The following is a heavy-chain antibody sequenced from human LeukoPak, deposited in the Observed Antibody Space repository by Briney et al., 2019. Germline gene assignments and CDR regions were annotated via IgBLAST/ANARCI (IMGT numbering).Heavy chain of an antibody. J-gene: IGHJ4*02. V-gene: IGHV1-8*01. CDR1: GYTFPSYE. CDR3: ARSPVGVRKKNDF. CDR2: MNPTSGHT. Sequence: ASVKVSCKASGYTFPSYEINWVRQATGQGLEWMGWMNPTSGHTGYAQKFQGRVTMTRDTSISTAYMELNSLTSEDTAVYYCARSPVGVRKKNDFWGRGTLVIVSS. D-gene: IGHD3-10*01.